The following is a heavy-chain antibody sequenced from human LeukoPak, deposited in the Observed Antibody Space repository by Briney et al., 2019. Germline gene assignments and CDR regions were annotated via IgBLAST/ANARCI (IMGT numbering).Heavy chain of an antibody. CDR2: INPSGGST. V-gene: IGHV1-46*01. CDR3: ARDMLYCSSTSCYWSGRRYGMDV. Sequence: ASVKVSCKASGYTFTTYYIHWVRQAPGQGPEWMGVINPSGGSTSYAQRFQGRVTMTRDTSASTVYMELSSLRSEDTAVYYCARDMLYCSSTSCYWSGRRYGMDVWGQGTTVTVSS. CDR1: GYTFTTYY. D-gene: IGHD2-2*01. J-gene: IGHJ6*02.